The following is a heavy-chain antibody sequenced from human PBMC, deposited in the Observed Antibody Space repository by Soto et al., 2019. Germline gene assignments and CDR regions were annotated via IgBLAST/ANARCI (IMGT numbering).Heavy chain of an antibody. CDR3: AREYGNYGPDY. V-gene: IGHV1-18*01. D-gene: IGHD4-17*01. CDR1: GYTFTTYG. Sequence: QVQLVQSGAEVKKPGASVKVSCKASGYTFTTYGIDWVRQAPGQGLEWMGWISGYNGNTNYAQKLQGRVTMTSDTSTNTAYMELRSRRSDDTAVYYCAREYGNYGPDYWGQGTLVTVSS. CDR2: ISGYNGNT. J-gene: IGHJ4*02.